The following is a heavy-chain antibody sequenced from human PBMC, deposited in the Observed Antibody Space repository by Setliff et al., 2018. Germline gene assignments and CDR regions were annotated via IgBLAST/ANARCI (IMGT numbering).Heavy chain of an antibody. CDR1: GYTFTSYG. CDR3: ASDGQGNYNFWSGSYYYYGMDV. J-gene: IGHJ6*02. D-gene: IGHD3-3*01. Sequence: ASVKVSCKASGYTFTSYGISWVRQAPGQGLEWMGWISAYNGNTNYAQKLQGRVTMTTDTSTSTPYMELRSLRSDDTAVYYCASDGQGNYNFWSGSYYYYGMDVWGQGTTVTVSS. CDR2: ISAYNGNT. V-gene: IGHV1-18*01.